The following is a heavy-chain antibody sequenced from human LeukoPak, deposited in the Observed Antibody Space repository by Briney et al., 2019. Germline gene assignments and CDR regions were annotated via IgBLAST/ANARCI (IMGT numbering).Heavy chain of an antibody. D-gene: IGHD3-9*01. V-gene: IGHV4-59*08. CDR1: GGSISSYY. CDR3: GRHIYDILTGYYKDYYYYGMDV. Sequence: SETLSLTCTVSGGSISSYYWSWIRQPPGKGLEWIGYIYYSGSTNYNPSLKSRVTISVDTSKNQFSLKLSSVTAADTAVYYCGRHIYDILTGYYKDYYYYGMDVWGQGTTVTVSS. J-gene: IGHJ6*02. CDR2: IYYSGST.